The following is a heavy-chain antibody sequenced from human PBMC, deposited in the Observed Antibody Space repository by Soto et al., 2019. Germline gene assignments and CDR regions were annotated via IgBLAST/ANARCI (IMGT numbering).Heavy chain of an antibody. D-gene: IGHD2-15*01. CDR3: ARSPFIDYFSMDV. CDR1: GYSFTSYD. Sequence: QVQLVQSGAEVKKPGASVMLSCKASGYSFTSYDINWVRQAAGQGLEWVGWINPNSGNTDNAQKCQSRVTMTRDTSIRTAYMELSSLRSEDTAVYYCARSPFIDYFSMDVWGKGTTVTVSS. J-gene: IGHJ6*03. V-gene: IGHV1-8*01. CDR2: INPNSGNT.